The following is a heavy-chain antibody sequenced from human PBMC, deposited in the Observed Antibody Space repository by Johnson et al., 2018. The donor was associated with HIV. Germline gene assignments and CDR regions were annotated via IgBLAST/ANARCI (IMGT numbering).Heavy chain of an antibody. V-gene: IGHV3-13*01. Sequence: VQLVESGGGLIQPGGSLRLSCAASGFTFSSYDMHWVRQATGKGLEWVSAIGTAGDTYYPGSVKGRFTISRENAKNSLYLPMNSLRAGDTAVYYCARGGRGHDAFDIWGQGTMVTVSS. CDR3: ARGGRGHDAFDI. CDR2: IGTAGDT. CDR1: GFTFSSYD. J-gene: IGHJ3*02.